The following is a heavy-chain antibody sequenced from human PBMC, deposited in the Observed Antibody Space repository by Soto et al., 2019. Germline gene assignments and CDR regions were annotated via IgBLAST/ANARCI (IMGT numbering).Heavy chain of an antibody. CDR3: ASHDPGARFDP. CDR1: RYIFTAYF. D-gene: IGHD1-1*01. Sequence: QVQLVQSGAEVKKPGASAKVSCKAPRYIFTAYFMHWVRQAPGQGLEWMGWINPNNGATHYGLSYQGRVTMTRDTSISTAYMELSSLRSDETAVYYCASHDPGARFDPWGQGTLVIVSS. CDR2: INPNNGAT. J-gene: IGHJ5*02. V-gene: IGHV1-2*02.